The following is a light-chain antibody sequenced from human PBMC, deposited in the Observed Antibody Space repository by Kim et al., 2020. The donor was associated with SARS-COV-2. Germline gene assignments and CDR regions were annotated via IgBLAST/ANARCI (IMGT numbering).Light chain of an antibody. CDR1: KLGTKF. Sequence: SYELTQPPSVSLSPGQTASIACSGDKLGTKFVHWYQQKSGQSPALVIYQTARRPSGTPERFSGSLSGNTATLTIRGTQAMDEADYFCQAWDDTFDVLG. CDR3: QAWDDTFDV. J-gene: IGLJ6*01. V-gene: IGLV3-1*01. CDR2: QTA.